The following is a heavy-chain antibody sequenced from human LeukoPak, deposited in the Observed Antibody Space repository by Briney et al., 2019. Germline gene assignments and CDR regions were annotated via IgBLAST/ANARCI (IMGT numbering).Heavy chain of an antibody. Sequence: SQTLSLTCTVSGGSISSGDYYWSWIRQPPGKGLEWIGYIYYSGSTYYNPSLKSRVTISVDTSKNQFSLKLSSVTAADTAVYYCARVWYCSSTSCYKGAGIDPWGQGTLVTVSS. CDR1: GGSISSGDYY. V-gene: IGHV4-30-4*08. CDR2: IYYSGST. D-gene: IGHD2-2*02. CDR3: ARVWYCSSTSCYKGAGIDP. J-gene: IGHJ5*02.